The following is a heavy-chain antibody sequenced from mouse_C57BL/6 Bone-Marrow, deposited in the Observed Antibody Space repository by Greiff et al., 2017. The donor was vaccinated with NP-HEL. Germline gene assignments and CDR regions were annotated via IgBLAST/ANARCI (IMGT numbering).Heavy chain of an antibody. Sequence: EVKLQESGPGLAKPSQTLSLTCSVTGYSITSDYWNWIRQFPGNKLEYIGYISYSGSTYYNPSLNSRISITRDTSKNQYYLQMNSVTTEDTATYYCARSPLYYGNYEAWFAYWGQGTLVTVSA. CDR1: GYSITSDY. V-gene: IGHV3-8*01. J-gene: IGHJ3*01. CDR3: ARSPLYYGNYEAWFAY. D-gene: IGHD2-1*01. CDR2: ISYSGST.